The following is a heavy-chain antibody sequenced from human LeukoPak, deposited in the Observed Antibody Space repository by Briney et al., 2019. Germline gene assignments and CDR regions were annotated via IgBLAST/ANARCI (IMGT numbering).Heavy chain of an antibody. CDR3: ARHRSSGGSWALDY. CDR1: GGSISSSSYY. Sequence: SETLPLTCTVSGGSISSSSYYWGWIRQPPGKGLEWIGSIYYSGSTYYNPSLKSRVTISVDTSKNQFSLKLSSVTAADTAVYYCARHRSSGGSWALDYWGQGTLVTVSS. V-gene: IGHV4-39*01. D-gene: IGHD2-15*01. CDR2: IYYSGST. J-gene: IGHJ4*02.